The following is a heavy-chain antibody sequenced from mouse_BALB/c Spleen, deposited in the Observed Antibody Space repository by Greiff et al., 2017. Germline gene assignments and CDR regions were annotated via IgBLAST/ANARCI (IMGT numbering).Heavy chain of an antibody. CDR2: IFPGSGNT. V-gene: IGHV1-66*01. CDR1: GYSFTSYY. Sequence: QVQLKQSGPELVKPGASVKISCKASGYSFTSYYIHWVKQRPGQGLEWIGWIFPGSGNTKYNEKFKGKATPTADTSSGTAYMQLSSLTSEDSAVYFCARGDYFDYWGQGTTLTVSS. J-gene: IGHJ2*01. CDR3: ARGDYFDY.